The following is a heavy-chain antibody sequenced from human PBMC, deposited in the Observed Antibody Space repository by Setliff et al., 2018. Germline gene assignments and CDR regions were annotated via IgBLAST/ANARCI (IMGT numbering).Heavy chain of an antibody. J-gene: IGHJ3*02. CDR2: VSDNGATK. CDR3: AKAGGVFTQARRAFDI. D-gene: IGHD6-13*01. V-gene: IGHV3-30*04. CDR1: GFTFSSYS. Sequence: GESLKISCAASGFTFSSYSIHWVRQAPGKGLEWVAVVSDNGATKFYADSVKGRFTISRDNSKNTPSLQMNSLRAEDTALYYCAKAGGVFTQARRAFDIWGQGTMVTVS.